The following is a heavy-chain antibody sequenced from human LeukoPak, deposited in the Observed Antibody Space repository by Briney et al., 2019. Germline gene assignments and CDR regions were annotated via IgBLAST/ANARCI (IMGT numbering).Heavy chain of an antibody. CDR1: GFTFSSYS. Sequence: PGGSLRLSCAASGFTFSSYSMNWVRQAPGKGLEWISYISSSSTTIYYADSVKDRFTISRDNAKNSLYLQMNSLRAEDTAVYYCARDCSSTSGCWGPWGQGTLVTVSS. CDR3: ARDCSSTSGCWGP. J-gene: IGHJ5*02. D-gene: IGHD2-2*01. CDR2: ISSSSTTI. V-gene: IGHV3-48*04.